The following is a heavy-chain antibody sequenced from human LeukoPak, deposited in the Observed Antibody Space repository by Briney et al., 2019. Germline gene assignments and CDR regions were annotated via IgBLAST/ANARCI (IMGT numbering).Heavy chain of an antibody. CDR3: AGPGAGDLDY. CDR2: INHSGST. V-gene: IGHV4-34*01. D-gene: IGHD3-10*01. CDR1: GGPFGVYY. Sequence: SETLSLTCAVYGGPFGVYYWSWVRQPPGKGLEWIGEINHSGSTNYSPSLKSRVTISVDTSKNHFSLKLSSVTAADTAVYYCAGPGAGDLDYWGQGTLVTVPS. J-gene: IGHJ4*02.